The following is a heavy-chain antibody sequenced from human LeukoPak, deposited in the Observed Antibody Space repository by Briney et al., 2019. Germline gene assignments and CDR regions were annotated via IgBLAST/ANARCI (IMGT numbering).Heavy chain of an antibody. CDR1: GYSIGSGYY. V-gene: IGHV4-38-2*01. CDR3: ASHYYSSSGSLFDS. CDR2: VYHTGST. Sequence: SETLSLTCAVSGYSIGSGYYWVWIRQPPGKGLEWIGSVYHTGSTFYHPSLKSRVTISLDTSRNQFSLRLTSVTAADTAPYYCASHYYSSSGSLFDSWGRGSLVTVSS. D-gene: IGHD3-22*01. J-gene: IGHJ4*02.